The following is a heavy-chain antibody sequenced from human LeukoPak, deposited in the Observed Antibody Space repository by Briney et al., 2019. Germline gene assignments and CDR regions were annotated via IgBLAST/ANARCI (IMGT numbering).Heavy chain of an antibody. CDR1: GFTFSSYA. CDR3: AKVHVWGSYRKGTFDY. D-gene: IGHD3-16*02. V-gene: IGHV3-23*01. J-gene: IGHJ4*02. Sequence: PGGSLRLSCAASGFTFSSYAMHWVRQAPGKGLEWVSAISGSGGGTYYADSVKGRFTISRDNSKNTLYLQMNSLRAENTAVYYCAKVHVWGSYRKGTFDYWGQGTLVTVSS. CDR2: ISGSGGGT.